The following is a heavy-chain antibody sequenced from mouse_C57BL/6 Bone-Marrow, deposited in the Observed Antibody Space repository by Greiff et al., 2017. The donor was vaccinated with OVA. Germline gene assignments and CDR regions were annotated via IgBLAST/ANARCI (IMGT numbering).Heavy chain of an antibody. J-gene: IGHJ3*01. Sequence: VQLQQSGAELVKPGASVKISCKASGYAFSSYWMNWVKQRPGKGLEWIGRIYPGDGDTNYNGKFKGRATLTADKSSSTAYMQLSSLTSEDSAVYFCATVYYGNPGLFAYWGKGTLVTVSA. CDR3: ATVYYGNPGLFAY. V-gene: IGHV1-82*01. CDR1: GYAFSSYW. D-gene: IGHD2-1*01. CDR2: IYPGDGDT.